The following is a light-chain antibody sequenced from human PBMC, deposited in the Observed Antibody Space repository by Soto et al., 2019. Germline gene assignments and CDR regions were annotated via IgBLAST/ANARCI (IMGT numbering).Light chain of an antibody. J-gene: IGKJ4*01. V-gene: IGKV1-33*01. CDR2: EAS. CDR1: QDISNY. Sequence: DIQMTQSPSSLSASVGDRVTITCQASQDISNYLNWSPQKPVKEPKLLIYEASNMETGVPSRFSGSGSGTDFTLTISSLQRDDIATYYCQQYDNHPPGRKTFGGGTKVEIK. CDR3: QQYDNHPPGRKT.